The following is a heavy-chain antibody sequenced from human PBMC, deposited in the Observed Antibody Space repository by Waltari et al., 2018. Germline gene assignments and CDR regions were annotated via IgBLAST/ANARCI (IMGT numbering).Heavy chain of an antibody. CDR2: INPSDRP. J-gene: IGHJ6*02. CDR3: VREQLEPDYGLDV. Sequence: QVRLMQSGAEVQAPGASLKLSCKAFGYTFAPYHMHWVRQAPGQGLEWLGLINPSDRPTYPQKFQGRVTITRDTSTSTVDMELSRLRSDDTAVYYCVREQLEPDYGLDVWGQGTTVIVSS. CDR1: GYTFAPYH. V-gene: IGHV1-46*01. D-gene: IGHD1-1*01.